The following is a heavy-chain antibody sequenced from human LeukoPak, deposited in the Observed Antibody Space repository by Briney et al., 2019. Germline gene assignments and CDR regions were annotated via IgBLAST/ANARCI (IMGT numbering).Heavy chain of an antibody. V-gene: IGHV3-21*01. D-gene: IGHD6-13*01. CDR2: ISSSTSYV. CDR3: ARDLAGTMYY. J-gene: IGHJ4*02. CDR1: GFTFSSYS. Sequence: GGSLRLSCAASGFTFSSYSMNWVRQAPGKGLEWVSSISSSTSYVYYADSVKGRFTISRDNAKNSLYLQMNSLRAEDTAVYYCARDLAGTMYYWGQGTLVTVSS.